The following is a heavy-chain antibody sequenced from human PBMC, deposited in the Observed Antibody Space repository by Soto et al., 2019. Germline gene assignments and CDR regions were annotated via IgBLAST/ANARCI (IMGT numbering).Heavy chain of an antibody. D-gene: IGHD6-6*01. V-gene: IGHV1-69*06. CDR1: GGTLSIYG. CDR3: ASPYTSSFAFDI. CDR2: TIPIFGTP. Sequence: QVQLVQSGAEVKKPGSSVKVSCKASGGTLSIYGSSWVRQAPGQGLEWMGGTIPIFGTPNYAQKFQGRVTITAEKSTSTAYMELSSLRSEDTAVYYCASPYTSSFAFDIWGQGTVVTVSS. J-gene: IGHJ3*02.